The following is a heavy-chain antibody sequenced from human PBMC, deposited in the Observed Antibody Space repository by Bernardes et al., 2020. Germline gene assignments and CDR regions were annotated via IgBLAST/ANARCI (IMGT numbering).Heavy chain of an antibody. CDR3: AKDGSGI. CDR2: VSGRGGSI. D-gene: IGHD3-10*01. J-gene: IGHJ6*02. Sequence: GGSLRLSCEASGFTFNNFAMYWVRQAPGKGLEWVSAVSGRGGSIYYADSVKGRFTISRDNSKNTVFLQMNSLRADDTAMYYCAKDGSGIWGQGTTVTVSS. CDR1: GFTFNNFA. V-gene: IGHV3-23*01.